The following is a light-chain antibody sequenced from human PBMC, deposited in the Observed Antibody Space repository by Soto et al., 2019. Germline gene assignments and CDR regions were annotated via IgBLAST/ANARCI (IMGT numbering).Light chain of an antibody. J-gene: IGKJ2*01. CDR1: QSTTNNY. CDR3: HQYNSWPPGT. Sequence: EIVLTHSPGTLSLSPCERATLSFTTIQSTTNNYLAWYQQKPGQAPRLLIYGASSRATGIPARFSGSGSGTEFTLTISSLQSEDFALYYCHQYNSWPPGTFGQGTKVDIK. CDR2: GAS. V-gene: IGKV3-20*01.